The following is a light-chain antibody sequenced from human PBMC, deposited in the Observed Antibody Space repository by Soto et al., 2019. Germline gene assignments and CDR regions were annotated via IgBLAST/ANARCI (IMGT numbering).Light chain of an antibody. V-gene: IGKV1-27*01. Sequence: DIQMTQSPSSLSASVGDRVTITCRASQGISNFLAWYQQKPGQVPKLLISAASTLQSGVAPRFSGSGAGTDFTLTSTSLQPEDVATYYCQKYSRVITFGQGTRLEIK. CDR1: QGISNF. CDR3: QKYSRVIT. CDR2: AAS. J-gene: IGKJ5*01.